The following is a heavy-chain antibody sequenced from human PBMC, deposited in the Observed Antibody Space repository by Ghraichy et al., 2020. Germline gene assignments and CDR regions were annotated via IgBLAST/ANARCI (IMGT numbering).Heavy chain of an antibody. CDR1: GFTVSNNY. CDR3: AWIPRF. Sequence: GGSLRLSCAASGFTVSNNYMSWVRQAPGKGLEWVSLIYSGGSTYYADYVKCRCTISRDNSKNTLYLQMNSLRAEDTAVYYCAWIPRFWGPGTLVTVAS. V-gene: IGHV3-53*01. CDR2: IYSGGST. J-gene: IGHJ4*02. D-gene: IGHD2-2*03.